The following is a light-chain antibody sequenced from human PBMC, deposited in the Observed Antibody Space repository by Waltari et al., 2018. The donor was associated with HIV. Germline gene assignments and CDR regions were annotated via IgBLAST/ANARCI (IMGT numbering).Light chain of an antibody. CDR1: RYNIGDNY. CDR2: DNN. J-gene: IGLJ2*01. V-gene: IGLV1-51*01. Sequence: QSVLSQPPSVSAAPGHTVTLSCSGNRYNIGDNYVSWPQPVSGTAPKVLIYDNNKRPSGPPARFFGSNSGTSATLDIFGLQTGDEADYYCATWDASLSAVVFGGGTRLTVL. CDR3: ATWDASLSAVV.